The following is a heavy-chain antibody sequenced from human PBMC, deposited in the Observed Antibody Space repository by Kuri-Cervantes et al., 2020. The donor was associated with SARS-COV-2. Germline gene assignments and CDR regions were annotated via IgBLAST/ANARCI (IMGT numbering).Heavy chain of an antibody. CDR3: AREVEDIVVVPAAISWFDP. CDR2: IGTAGDT. D-gene: IGHD2-2*01. J-gene: IGHJ5*02. V-gene: IGHV3-13*04. CDR1: GFTFSSYN. Sequence: GGSLRLSCAASGFTFSSYNMHWVRQATGKGLEWVSAIGTAGDTYYPGSVKGRFTISRENAKNSLYLQMNSLRAGDTAVYYCAREVEDIVVVPAAISWFDPWGQGTLVTVSS.